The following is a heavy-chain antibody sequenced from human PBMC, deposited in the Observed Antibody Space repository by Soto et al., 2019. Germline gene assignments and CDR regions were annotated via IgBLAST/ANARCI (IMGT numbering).Heavy chain of an antibody. CDR3: ARVGIADRLDAFDM. CDR1: GFNFRTYW. V-gene: IGHV3-7*01. D-gene: IGHD6-6*01. CDR2: INQDGSEK. J-gene: IGHJ3*02. Sequence: LRLSCAASGFNFRTYWMIWVRQAPGKGLEWVANINQDGSEKNYVDSAKGRFTISRDNAKNSLYLQMSSLRVEDTAVFYCARVGIADRLDAFDMWGQGTMVTVSS.